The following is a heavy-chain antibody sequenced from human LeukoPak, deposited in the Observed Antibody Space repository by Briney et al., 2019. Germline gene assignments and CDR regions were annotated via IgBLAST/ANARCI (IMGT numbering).Heavy chain of an antibody. J-gene: IGHJ4*02. CDR3: ARGRYSGYDLRGDY. CDR2: INPNSGGT. V-gene: IGHV1-2*02. Sequence: GASVKVSCKASGYTFTGYYIHWVRQAPGQGLEWMGWINPNSGGTNNAQNFQGRVTMTRDTSISTGYMELTRLRSDDTAVYYCARGRYSGYDLRGDYWGQGTLVTVSS. D-gene: IGHD5-12*01. CDR1: GYTFTGYY.